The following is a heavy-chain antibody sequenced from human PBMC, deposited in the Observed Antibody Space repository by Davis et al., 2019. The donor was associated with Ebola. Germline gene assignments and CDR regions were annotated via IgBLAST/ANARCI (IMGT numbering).Heavy chain of an antibody. CDR3: ARGDYFDY. V-gene: IGHV3-74*01. Sequence: HTGGSLRLSCAASGFTFGSYWMHWVCQAPGKGLVWVSLIKSDGSSTSYADSVKGRFTISRDNAKNTLYLQMNSLRAEDTAVYYCARGDYFDYWGQGTLVTVSS. CDR2: IKSDGSST. CDR1: GFTFGSYW. J-gene: IGHJ4*02.